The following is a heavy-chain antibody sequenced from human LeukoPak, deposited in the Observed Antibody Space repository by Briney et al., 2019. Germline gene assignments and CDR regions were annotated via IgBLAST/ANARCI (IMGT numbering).Heavy chain of an antibody. D-gene: IGHD4-17*01. CDR3: AREYGDTNYYYYGMDV. CDR2: ISAYNGNT. Sequence: ASVKVSCKPSGYTFTSYGISWVRQAPGQGLEWMGWISAYNGNTNYAQKLQGRVTMTTDTSTSTAYMELRSLRSDDTAVYYCAREYGDTNYYYYGMDVWGQGTTVTVSS. CDR1: GYTFTSYG. V-gene: IGHV1-18*01. J-gene: IGHJ6*02.